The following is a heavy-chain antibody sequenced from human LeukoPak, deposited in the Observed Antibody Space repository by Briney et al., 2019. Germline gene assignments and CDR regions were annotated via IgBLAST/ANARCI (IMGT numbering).Heavy chain of an antibody. CDR3: AKDIVHREVVAATLSY. V-gene: IGHV3-23*01. CDR2: ISGSGGST. CDR1: GFTFSSYA. Sequence: GGSLRLSCAASGFTFSSYAMSWVRQAPGKGQEWVSAISGSGGSTYYADSVKGRFTISRDNSKNTLYLQMNSLRAEDTAVYYCAKDIVHREVVAATLSYWGQGTLVTVSS. D-gene: IGHD2-15*01. J-gene: IGHJ4*02.